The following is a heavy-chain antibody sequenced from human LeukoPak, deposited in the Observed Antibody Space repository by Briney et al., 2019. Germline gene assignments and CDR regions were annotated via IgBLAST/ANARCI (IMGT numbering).Heavy chain of an antibody. CDR3: ARIHSGYDAFDI. D-gene: IGHD3-22*01. J-gene: IGHJ3*02. CDR1: GGSISNDNW. Sequence: SETLSLTCAVSGGSISNDNWWTWVRQPPGKGLEWIGEVYRTGSTNYSPSLKSRVTISADMAKNQFSLKLSSVTAADTAVYYCARIHSGYDAFDIWGQGTMVTVSS. V-gene: IGHV4-4*02. CDR2: VYRTGST.